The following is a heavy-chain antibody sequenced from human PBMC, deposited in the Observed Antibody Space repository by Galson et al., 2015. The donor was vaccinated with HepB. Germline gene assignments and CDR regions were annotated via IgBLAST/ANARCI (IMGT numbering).Heavy chain of an antibody. CDR2: ISAYNGNT. CDR1: GYTFTSYG. Sequence: SVKVSCKASGYTFTSYGISWVRQAPGQGLEWMGWISAYNGNTNYAQKLQGRVTMTTDTSTSTAYMELRSLRSDDTAVYDCARDLMPSMKQQLPLSGGYWGQGTLVTVSS. CDR3: ARDLMPSMKQQLPLSGGY. V-gene: IGHV1-18*01. D-gene: IGHD6-13*01. J-gene: IGHJ4*02.